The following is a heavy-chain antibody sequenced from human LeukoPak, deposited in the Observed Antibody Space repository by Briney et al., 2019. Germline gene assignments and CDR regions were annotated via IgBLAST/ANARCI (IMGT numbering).Heavy chain of an antibody. D-gene: IGHD3-22*01. CDR3: AKSINYYDSSDFDY. J-gene: IGHJ4*02. CDR2: ISDSGGRT. Sequence: GGSLRLSCAASGFTFSNYAMNWVRQAPGKGLEWVSVISDSGGRTYYADSVKGRFTISRDNSKNTLFLQMNSLRAEDTALYYCAKSINYYDSSDFDYWGQGTLVTVSS. V-gene: IGHV3-23*01. CDR1: GFTFSNYA.